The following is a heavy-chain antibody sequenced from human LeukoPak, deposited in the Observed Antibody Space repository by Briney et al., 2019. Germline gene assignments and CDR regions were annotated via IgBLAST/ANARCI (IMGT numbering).Heavy chain of an antibody. D-gene: IGHD1-7*01. V-gene: IGHV1-69*05. Sequence: SVKVSCKASGGTFSSYAISWVRQAPEQGLEWMGGIIPIFGTANYAQKFQGRVTITTDESTSTAYMELSSLRSEDTAVYYCARGSNWNYAGHYWGQGTLVTVSS. J-gene: IGHJ4*02. CDR1: GGTFSSYA. CDR2: IIPIFGTA. CDR3: ARGSNWNYAGHY.